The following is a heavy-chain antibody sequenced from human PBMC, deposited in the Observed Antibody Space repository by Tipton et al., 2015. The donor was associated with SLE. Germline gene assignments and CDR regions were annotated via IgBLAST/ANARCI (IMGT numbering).Heavy chain of an antibody. Sequence: TLSLTCTVSGGSISRLSDYWGWIRQPPGKGLEWIASIYDSGSAYYNPSLKSRVTISVDTSKNQVSLNLTSVTAADTAVYYCARGPTPPFGSGWYSFDYWGQGTLVTVSS. D-gene: IGHD6-19*01. V-gene: IGHV4-39*01. CDR2: IYDSGSA. CDR1: GGSISRLSDY. CDR3: ARGPTPPFGSGWYSFDY. J-gene: IGHJ4*02.